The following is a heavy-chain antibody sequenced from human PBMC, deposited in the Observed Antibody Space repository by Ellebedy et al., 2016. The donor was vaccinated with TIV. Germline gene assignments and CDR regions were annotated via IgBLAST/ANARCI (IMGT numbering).Heavy chain of an antibody. J-gene: IGHJ6*02. CDR2: IIPIFGTA. CDR1: GGTFSSYA. Sequence: SVKVSXXASGGTFSSYAISWVRQAPGQGLEWMGGIIPIFGTANYAQKFQGRVTITADESTSTAYMELSSLRSEDTAVYYCASIRFLEWLLSSYYYGMDVWGQGTTVTVSS. CDR3: ASIRFLEWLLSSYYYGMDV. V-gene: IGHV1-69*13. D-gene: IGHD3-3*01.